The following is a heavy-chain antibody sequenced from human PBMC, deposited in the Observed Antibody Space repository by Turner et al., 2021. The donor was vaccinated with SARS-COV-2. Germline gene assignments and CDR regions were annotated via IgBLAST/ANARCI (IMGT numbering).Heavy chain of an antibody. J-gene: IGHJ3*02. Sequence: QVQVQESGPGLVKSSETLSLTCTVSGCSIGRYYWSWIRHSAGKGLEWIGRMYTSGGTNYNPSLKSRVTMSLDTSKNQFSLRLTSVTAADTAVYYCASRLITMIVVVKDLSAFDIWGQGTMVTVSS. CDR3: ASRLITMIVVVKDLSAFDI. V-gene: IGHV4-4*07. CDR2: MYTSGGT. D-gene: IGHD3-22*01. CDR1: GCSIGRYY.